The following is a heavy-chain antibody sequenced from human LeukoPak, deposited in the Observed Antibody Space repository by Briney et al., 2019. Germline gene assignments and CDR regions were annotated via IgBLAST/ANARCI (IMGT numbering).Heavy chain of an antibody. CDR2: IYYSGST. V-gene: IGHV4-30-4*08. CDR1: GGSISSGDYY. J-gene: IGHJ4*02. Sequence: PSQTLSLTCTVSGGSISSGDYYWSWIRQPPGKGLEWIGYIYYSGSTYYNPSLKSRVTISVDTSKNQFSLKLSSVTAADTAVYYCASPLWFGAQNDYWGQGTLVTVSS. CDR3: ASPLWFGAQNDY. D-gene: IGHD3-10*01.